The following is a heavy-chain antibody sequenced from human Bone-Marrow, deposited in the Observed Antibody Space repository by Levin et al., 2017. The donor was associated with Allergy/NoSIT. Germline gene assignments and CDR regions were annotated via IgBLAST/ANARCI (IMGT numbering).Heavy chain of an antibody. V-gene: IGHV3-30*04. D-gene: IGHD3-9*01. Sequence: PGESLKISCVASRFAFSAFAMHWVRQAPGAGLVWVALISFDGKTKFDADSVRGRFSISRDNSKSTLYLQMNSLTAEDTGVYYCARGRTTKSTWFFGLDLWGQGTPVTVSS. CDR2: ISFDGKTK. J-gene: IGHJ6*02. CDR3: ARGRTTKSTWFFGLDL. CDR1: RFAFSAFA.